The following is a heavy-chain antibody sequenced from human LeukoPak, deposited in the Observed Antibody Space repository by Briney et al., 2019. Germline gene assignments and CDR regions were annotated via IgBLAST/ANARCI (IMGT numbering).Heavy chain of an antibody. J-gene: IGHJ5*02. CDR3: ARDQVAAAQDWFDP. CDR2: INHSGST. V-gene: IGHV4-34*01. D-gene: IGHD6-13*01. CDR1: GGSFSGYY. Sequence: SETLSLTCAVYGGSFSGYYWSWIHQPPGKGLEWIGEINHSGSTNYNPSLKSRVTISVDTSKNQFSLQLNSVTPEDTAVYYCARDQVAAAQDWFDPWGQGTLVTVSS.